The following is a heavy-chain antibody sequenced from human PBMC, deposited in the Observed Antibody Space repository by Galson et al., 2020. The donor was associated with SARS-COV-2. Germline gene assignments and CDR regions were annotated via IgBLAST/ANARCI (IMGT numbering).Heavy chain of an antibody. CDR3: ARNGGGLGY. Sequence: ASVKVSCKASGYTIIDNSLVWVRQAPGQGLDWMGWINPKSGDTNYAQTFQGRVTLTRDTSIGTAYMELSGLTSDDTAVYYCARNGGGLGYWGQGTLVTVSS. CDR2: INPKSGDT. CDR1: GYTIIDNS. J-gene: IGHJ4*02. V-gene: IGHV1-2*02.